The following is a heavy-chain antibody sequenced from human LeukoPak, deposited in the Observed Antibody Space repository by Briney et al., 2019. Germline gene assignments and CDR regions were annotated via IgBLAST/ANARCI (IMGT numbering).Heavy chain of an antibody. V-gene: IGHV4-38-2*02. D-gene: IGHD3-10*01. CDR3: ARAKWFGVVTGAFDI. CDR2: MYHTWRN. J-gene: IGHJ3*02. Sequence: SETLSLTCTVSGYFISSGYYWGWIRQPPGQGLEWIGSMYHTWRNKYNHSLKNRVTISVDSSKNQLSLKLSSVTAADTAVYNCARAKWFGVVTGAFDIWGQGKMVTVSS. CDR1: GYFISSGYY.